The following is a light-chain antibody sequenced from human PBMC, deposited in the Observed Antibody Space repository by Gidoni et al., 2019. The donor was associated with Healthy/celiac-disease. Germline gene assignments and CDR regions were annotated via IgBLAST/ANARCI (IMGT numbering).Light chain of an antibody. CDR2: DVS. CDR1: SSDVGGYNY. V-gene: IGLV2-14*01. CDR3: SSYTSSSPVV. Sequence: QFALTQPASVSGSPGQSITISCTGTSSDVGGYNYVSWYQQHPGKAPKLMLYDVSNRPSGVSNRFSGSKSGNTASLTISGLQAEDEADYYCSSYTSSSPVVFGGGTKLTVL. J-gene: IGLJ2*01.